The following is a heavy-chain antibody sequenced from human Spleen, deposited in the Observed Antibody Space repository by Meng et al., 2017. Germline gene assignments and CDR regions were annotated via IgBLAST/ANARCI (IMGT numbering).Heavy chain of an antibody. Sequence: GGSLRLSCAASGFSFSSYSMNWVRQAPGKGLEWVAVISYDGSNKYYADSVKGRFTISRDNSKNTLYLQMNSLRAEDTAVYYCARDRRMLIGTTGTTWKLGWFDPWGQGTLVTVSS. CDR3: ARDRRMLIGTTGTTWKLGWFDP. J-gene: IGHJ5*02. D-gene: IGHD1-1*01. V-gene: IGHV3-30*04. CDR1: GFSFSSYS. CDR2: ISYDGSNK.